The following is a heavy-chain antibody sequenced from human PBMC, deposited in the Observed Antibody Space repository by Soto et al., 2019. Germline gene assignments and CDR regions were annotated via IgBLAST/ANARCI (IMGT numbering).Heavy chain of an antibody. CDR1: GFTVSTYG. V-gene: IGHV3-30*03. D-gene: IGHD2-8*02. CDR3: TGEVASGY. Sequence: QVQLVESGGGVVQPGRSLRLSCAVSGFTVSTYGMHWVRQAPGKGLEWVAVISRDGGTKYYADSVKGRFTISRDNSRNTLVLEMNSLRGDELAVYYGTGEVASGYWGQGTLVTVSS. J-gene: IGHJ4*02. CDR2: ISRDGGTK.